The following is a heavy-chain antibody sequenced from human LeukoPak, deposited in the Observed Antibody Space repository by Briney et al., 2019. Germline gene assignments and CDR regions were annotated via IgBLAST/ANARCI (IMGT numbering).Heavy chain of an antibody. V-gene: IGHV3-30-3*02. CDR3: AKTSSEYGDHDFDY. J-gene: IGHJ4*02. CDR1: GFTFSSYA. CDR2: ISYDGSNK. Sequence: GGSLRLSCAASGFTFSSYAMHWVRQAPGKGLEWVAVISYDGSNKYYADSVKGRFTISRDNSKNTLYLQMNSLRAEDTAVYYCAKTSSEYGDHDFDYWGQGTLVTVSS. D-gene: IGHD4-17*01.